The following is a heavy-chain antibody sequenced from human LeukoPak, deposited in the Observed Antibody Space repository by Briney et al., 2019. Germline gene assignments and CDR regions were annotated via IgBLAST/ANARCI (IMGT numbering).Heavy chain of an antibody. CDR3: ARVAVAGSFDY. D-gene: IGHD6-19*01. V-gene: IGHV1-69*04. J-gene: IGHJ4*02. CDR1: GGTFSSYA. CDR2: IIPILGIA. Sequence: GSSVKVSCKASGGTFSSYAIIWVRQAPGQGLEWMGRIIPILGIANYAQKFQGRVTITADKSTSTAYMELSSLRSEDTAVYYCARVAVAGSFDYWGQGTLVTVSS.